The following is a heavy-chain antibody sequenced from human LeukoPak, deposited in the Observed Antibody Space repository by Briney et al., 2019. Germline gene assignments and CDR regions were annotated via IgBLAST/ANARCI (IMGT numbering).Heavy chain of an antibody. J-gene: IGHJ4*02. D-gene: IGHD6-19*01. CDR2: ISARDGST. V-gene: IGHV3-23*01. CDR1: GFTFSSYA. Sequence: GGSLRLSCSASGFTFSSYAMSWVRQAPGKGPEWDSGISARDGSTWYGDSGKGRFTISRDISKNTLYLQMNSLRADDTAVYYCAKEIAVAGRPLLDSWGQGTLVTVSS. CDR3: AKEIAVAGRPLLDS.